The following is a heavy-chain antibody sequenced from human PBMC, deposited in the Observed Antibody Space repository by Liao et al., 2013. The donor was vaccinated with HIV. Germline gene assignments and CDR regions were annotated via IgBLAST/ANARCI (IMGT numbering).Heavy chain of an antibody. CDR3: ASGRYYYGSEI. V-gene: IGHV4-4*07. CDR2: ISTSGST. Sequence: QVQLQESGPGLVKPSETLSLTCTVSGGSISGYYWSWIRQPAGKGLEWIGRISTSGSTDYNPSLKSRVSMSVDTSKNQFSLSLNSVTAADTAVYYCASGRYYYGSEIWGQGTLVTVSS. J-gene: IGHJ4*02. CDR1: GGSISGYY. D-gene: IGHD3-10*01.